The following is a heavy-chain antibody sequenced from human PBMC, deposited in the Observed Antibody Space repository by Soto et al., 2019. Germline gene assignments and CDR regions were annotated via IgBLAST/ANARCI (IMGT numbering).Heavy chain of an antibody. V-gene: IGHV1-18*04. CDR3: VRQYFDFWTDYPDFDY. J-gene: IGHJ4*02. D-gene: IGHD3-3*01. Sequence: QVQLVQSGAEMKRPGASVKVSCKASGYTFSKYDVSWVRQAPGQGLEWLGLISPNSGRASYSEKFQGRVTMSTDTPATTAYLELRSLRPDDTAVYYCVRQYFDFWTDYPDFDYWGQGTLVTVSS. CDR1: GYTFSKYD. CDR2: ISPNSGRA.